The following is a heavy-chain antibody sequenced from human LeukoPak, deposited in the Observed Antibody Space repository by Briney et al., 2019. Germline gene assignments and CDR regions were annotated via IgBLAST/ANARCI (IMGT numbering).Heavy chain of an antibody. D-gene: IGHD1-7*01. CDR1: GFTFSSYG. Sequence: GGSPRLSCAASGFTFSSYGMHWVRQAPGKGLEWVAVISYDGSNKYYAGSVKGRFTISRDNSKNTLYLQMNSLRAEDTAVYYCAKNGITGTLDPWGQGTLVTVSS. V-gene: IGHV3-30*18. CDR2: ISYDGSNK. J-gene: IGHJ5*02. CDR3: AKNGITGTLDP.